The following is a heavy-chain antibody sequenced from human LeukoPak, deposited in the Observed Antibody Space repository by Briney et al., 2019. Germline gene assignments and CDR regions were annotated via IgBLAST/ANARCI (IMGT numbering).Heavy chain of an antibody. CDR3: ARDYYDSRGRGFDY. D-gene: IGHD3-22*01. Sequence: PSETPSLTCTVSGGSVSSGSYYWSWIRQPPGKGLEWIGYIYYSGSTNYNPSLKSRVTISVDTSKNQFSLKLSSVTAADTAVYYCARDYYDSRGRGFDYWGQGTLVTVSS. CDR1: GGSVSSGSYY. V-gene: IGHV4-61*01. CDR2: IYYSGST. J-gene: IGHJ4*02.